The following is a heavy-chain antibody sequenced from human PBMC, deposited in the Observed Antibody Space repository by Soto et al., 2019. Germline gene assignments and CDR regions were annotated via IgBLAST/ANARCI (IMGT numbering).Heavy chain of an antibody. CDR2: INHSGST. CDR1: GGSFSGYY. D-gene: IGHD3-22*01. J-gene: IGHJ4*02. CDR3: ARGLRYYYDSSGYYFTTCYFDY. V-gene: IGHV4-34*01. Sequence: PSETLSLTCAVYGGSFSGYYWSWIRQPPGKGLEWIGEINHSGSTNYNPSLKSRVTISVDTSKNQFSLKLSSVTAADTAVYYCARGLRYYYDSSGYYFTTCYFDYWGQGTLVTVSS.